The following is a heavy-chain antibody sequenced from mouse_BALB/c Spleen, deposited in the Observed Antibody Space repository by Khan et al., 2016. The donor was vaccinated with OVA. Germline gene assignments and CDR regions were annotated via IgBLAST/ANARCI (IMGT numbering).Heavy chain of an antibody. J-gene: IGHJ2*01. CDR3: ARTARIKY. D-gene: IGHD1-2*01. CDR1: GYSITSGYG. Sequence: EVQLVESGPGLVKPSQSLSLTCTVTGYSITSGYGWNWIRQFPGNKLEWMGYISYSGSTNYKPSLKSRISITRDSSNNQFFLQLNSETTEDTATYYCARTARIKYWGQGTTLTVSS. CDR2: ISYSGST. V-gene: IGHV3-2*02.